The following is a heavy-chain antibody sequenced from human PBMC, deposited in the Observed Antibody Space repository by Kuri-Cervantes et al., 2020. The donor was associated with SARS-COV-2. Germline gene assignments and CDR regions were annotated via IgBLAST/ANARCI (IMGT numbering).Heavy chain of an antibody. Sequence: GESLKISCAASGFTFSSYAMSWVRQAPGKGLEWVSAISGSGYSTYYADSVKGRFTISRDNSKNTLYLQMNSLRAEDTAVYYCARGRRIDYGDYAGWGRMNWFDPWSQGTLVTVSS. V-gene: IGHV3-23*01. D-gene: IGHD4-17*01. CDR1: GFTFSSYA. CDR3: ARGRRIDYGDYAGWGRMNWFDP. CDR2: ISGSGYST. J-gene: IGHJ5*02.